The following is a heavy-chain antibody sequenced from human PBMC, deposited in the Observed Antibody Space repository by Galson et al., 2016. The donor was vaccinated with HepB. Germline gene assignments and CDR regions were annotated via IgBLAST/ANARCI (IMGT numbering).Heavy chain of an antibody. CDR2: IRKQANSYTT. Sequence: SLRLSCAASGFTFSDHYMDWVRQAPGKGLEWIGRIRKQANSYTTEYGASVKGRFSVSRDDSKDSLYLQMNSLKSDDTAVYYCVRVTSFIRDIGSLDIWGQGTMVTVSS. CDR3: VRVTSFIRDIGSLDI. V-gene: IGHV3-72*01. CDR1: GFTFSDHY. J-gene: IGHJ3*02. D-gene: IGHD2/OR15-2a*01.